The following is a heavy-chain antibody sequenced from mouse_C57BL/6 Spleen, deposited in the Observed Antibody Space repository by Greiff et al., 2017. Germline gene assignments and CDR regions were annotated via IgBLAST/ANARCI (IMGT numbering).Heavy chain of an antibody. Sequence: QVQLQQPGAELVRPGSSVKLSCKASGYTFTSYWMHWVKQRPIQGLEWIGNIDPSDSETNYNQKFKDKATLTVDKSSSTAYMQLSSLTSEDSAVYYCARQEGAMDYWGQGTSVTVSS. CDR2: IDPSDSET. J-gene: IGHJ4*01. V-gene: IGHV1-52*01. CDR1: GYTFTSYW. CDR3: ARQEGAMDY.